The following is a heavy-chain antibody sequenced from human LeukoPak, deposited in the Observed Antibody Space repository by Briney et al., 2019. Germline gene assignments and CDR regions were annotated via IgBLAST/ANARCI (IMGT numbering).Heavy chain of an antibody. J-gene: IGHJ2*01. CDR1: GFTVSGNY. CDR2: IYSGGST. CDR3: ATVRYYYDSSGRNTWYFDH. D-gene: IGHD3-22*01. V-gene: IGHV3-53*04. Sequence: GGSLRLSCAASGFTVSGNYLSWVRQAPGKGLEWVSVIYSGGSTYYADSVKGRFAFTRHNSKNTLYLQMNSLRAEDTAVYYCATVRYYYDSSGRNTWYFDHWGRGTLVTVSS.